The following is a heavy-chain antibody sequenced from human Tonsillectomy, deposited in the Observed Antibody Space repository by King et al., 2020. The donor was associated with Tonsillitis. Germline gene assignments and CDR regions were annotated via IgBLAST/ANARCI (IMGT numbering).Heavy chain of an antibody. CDR3: ARGRYTSGWYPDYFDY. J-gene: IGHJ4*02. CDR1: GFTFSDYW. Sequence: VQLVESGGGLVQPGGSLRLSCAASGFTFSDYWMSWVRQAPGKGLEWVANIKQDGSAQYYVDSVKGRFTLSRDNANNSLFLQINSPRAEDTALYYCARGRYTSGWYPDYFDYWGQGTLVTVSS. CDR2: IKQDGSAQ. D-gene: IGHD6-19*01. V-gene: IGHV3-7*01.